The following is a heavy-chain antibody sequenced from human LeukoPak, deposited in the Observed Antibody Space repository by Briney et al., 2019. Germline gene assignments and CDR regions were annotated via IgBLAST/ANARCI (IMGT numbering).Heavy chain of an antibody. Sequence: KAXGXTFTSYYMHWVRQAPGQGLEWMGIINPSGGSTSYAQKFQGRVTMTRDMSTSTVYMELSSLRSEDTAMYYCARDRNYDFWSGYYTGYFDYWGQGTLVXV. CDR1: GXTFTSYY. D-gene: IGHD3-3*01. J-gene: IGHJ4*02. CDR2: INPSGGST. V-gene: IGHV1-46*01. CDR3: ARDRNYDFWSGYYTGYFDY.